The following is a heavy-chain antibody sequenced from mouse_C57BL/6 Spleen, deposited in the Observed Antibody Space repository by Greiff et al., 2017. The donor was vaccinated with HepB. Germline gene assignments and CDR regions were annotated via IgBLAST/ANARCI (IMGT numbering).Heavy chain of an antibody. V-gene: IGHV10-1*01. CDR3: VRHGYYDYDGAWFAY. CDR2: IRSKSNNYAT. D-gene: IGHD2-4*01. CDR1: GFSFNTYA. Sequence: EVQGVESGGGLVQPKGSLKLSCAASGFSFNTYAMNWVRQAPGKGLEWVARIRSKSNNYATYYADSVKDRFTISRDDSESMLYLQMNNLKTEDTAMYYCVRHGYYDYDGAWFAYWGQGTLVTVSA. J-gene: IGHJ3*01.